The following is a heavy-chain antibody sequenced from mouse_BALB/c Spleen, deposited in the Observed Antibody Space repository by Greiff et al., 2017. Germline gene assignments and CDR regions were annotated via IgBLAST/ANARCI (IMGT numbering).Heavy chain of an antibody. V-gene: IGHV5-6-4*01. Sequence: EVKLVESGGGLVKPGGSLKLSCAASGFTFSSYTMSWVRQTPEKRLEWVATISSGGSYTYYPDSVKGRFTISRDNAKNTLYLQMSSLKSEDTAMYYCTREVATDRFAYWGQGTLVTVSA. D-gene: IGHD1-1*01. J-gene: IGHJ3*01. CDR3: TREVATDRFAY. CDR2: ISSGGSYT. CDR1: GFTFSSYT.